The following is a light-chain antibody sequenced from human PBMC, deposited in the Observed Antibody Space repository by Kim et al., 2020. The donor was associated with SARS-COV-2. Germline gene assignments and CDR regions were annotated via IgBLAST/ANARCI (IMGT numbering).Light chain of an antibody. CDR1: SSDIGGFDY. V-gene: IGLV2-14*03. Sequence: GQSITISCAGGSSDIGGFDYVSWYQQHPGQAPRLMIYDVIKRPSGVSNRFSGSKSGNTASLTISGLQAEDEADYYCSSFTSSSTLLFGGGTKVTVL. CDR3: SSFTSSSTLL. J-gene: IGLJ2*01. CDR2: DVI.